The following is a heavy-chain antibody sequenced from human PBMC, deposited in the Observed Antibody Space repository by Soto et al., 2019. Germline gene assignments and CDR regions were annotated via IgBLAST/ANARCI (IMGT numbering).Heavy chain of an antibody. CDR1: GGSISSGGYY. V-gene: IGHV4-31*03. CDR2: IYYSGST. J-gene: IGHJ4*02. D-gene: IGHD4-17*01. CDR3: ARERGGYGDYGIDY. Sequence: QVQLQESGPGLVKPSQTLSLTCTVSGGSISSGGYYWSWIRQHPGKGLEWIGYIYYSGSTYYNPSLKSRVTISVDTSKNQFSLKLSSVTAADTAVYYCARERGGYGDYGIDYWGQGTLVTVSS.